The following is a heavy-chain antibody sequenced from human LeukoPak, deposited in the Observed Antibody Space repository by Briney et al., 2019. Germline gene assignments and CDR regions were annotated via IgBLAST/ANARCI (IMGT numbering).Heavy chain of an antibody. CDR3: ARETNHGDFFFDY. CDR1: GDSISSNNW. D-gene: IGHD4-17*01. J-gene: IGHJ4*02. Sequence: SETLSLTCAVSGDSISSNNWWTWVRQPPAQGLVWIGEIHHDGTTNYNPSLKSRVTMSVDTSKNQFSLKLSSVTAADTAVYYCARETNHGDFFFDYWGQGTLVTVSS. V-gene: IGHV4-4*02. CDR2: IHHDGTT.